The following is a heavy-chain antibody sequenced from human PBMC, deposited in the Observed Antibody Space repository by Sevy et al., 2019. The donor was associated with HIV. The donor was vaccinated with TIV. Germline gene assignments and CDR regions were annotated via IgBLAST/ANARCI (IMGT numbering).Heavy chain of an antibody. CDR2: LNEDGSST. CDR3: GRARSSIRNGMDV. V-gene: IGHV3-74*01. CDR1: GFTFSRHW. J-gene: IGHJ6*02. Sequence: GGSLRLSCAASGFTFSRHWMHWVRQVPGKGLVWVSRLNEDGSSTNYADSVKGRFTISRDNVKNMLYLQMNSLRAEDTAVYYGGRARSSIRNGMDVWGQGTTVTVSS. D-gene: IGHD6-13*01.